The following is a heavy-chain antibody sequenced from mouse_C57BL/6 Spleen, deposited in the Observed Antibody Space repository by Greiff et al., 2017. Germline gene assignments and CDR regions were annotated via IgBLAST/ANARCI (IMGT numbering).Heavy chain of an antibody. J-gene: IGHJ2*01. D-gene: IGHD1-1*01. V-gene: IGHV1-42*01. CDR1: GYSFTGYY. CDR3: ARNNYYGSSYYYFDY. Sequence: VQLQQSGPELVKPGASVKISCKASGYSFTGYYMNWVKQSPEKSLEWIGEINPSTGGTTYNQKFKAKATLTVDKSSSTAYMQLKSLTSEDSAVYYCARNNYYGSSYYYFDYWGQGTTLTVSS. CDR2: INPSTGGT.